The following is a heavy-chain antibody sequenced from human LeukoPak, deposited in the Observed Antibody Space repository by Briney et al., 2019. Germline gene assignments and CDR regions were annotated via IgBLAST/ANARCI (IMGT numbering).Heavy chain of an antibody. Sequence: SVKVSCKASGGTFSSYAISWVRQAPGQGLEWMGRIIPIFGTANHAQKFQGRVTITTDESTSTAYMELSSLRSEDTAVYYCARVGHSTRLQTYYFDYWGQGTLVTVSS. CDR1: GGTFSSYA. J-gene: IGHJ4*02. CDR3: ARVGHSTRLQTYYFDY. CDR2: IIPIFGTA. V-gene: IGHV1-69*05. D-gene: IGHD2-15*01.